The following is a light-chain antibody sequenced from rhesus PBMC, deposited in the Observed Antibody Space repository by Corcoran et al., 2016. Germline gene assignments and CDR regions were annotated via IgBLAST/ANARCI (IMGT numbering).Light chain of an antibody. J-gene: IGKJ3*01. CDR2: DAS. V-gene: IGKV1-38*01. Sequence: DIQLTQSPSSLSASVGDRVTITCRASQGISSYLAWYQQKSGKAPKLLIFDASSLQSGVPSRFSGSGSGIEFTRTISRLQPEDFATYYCQQRNTFPFTFGPGTKLDIK. CDR3: QQRNTFPFT. CDR1: QGISSY.